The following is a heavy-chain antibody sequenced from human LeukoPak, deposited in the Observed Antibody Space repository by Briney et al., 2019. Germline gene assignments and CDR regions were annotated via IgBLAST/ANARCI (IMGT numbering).Heavy chain of an antibody. V-gene: IGHV4-39*07. CDR1: GGSISSSSYY. D-gene: IGHD6-13*01. J-gene: IGHJ5*02. CDR2: IYYSGST. CDR3: ARGAMAAAGSWFDP. Sequence: PSETLSLTCTVSGGSISSSSYYWGWLRQPPGKGLEWIGQIYYSGSTYYNPSLKSRVTISVDTSKNQFSLKLSSVTAADTAVYYCARGAMAAAGSWFDPWGQGTLVTVSS.